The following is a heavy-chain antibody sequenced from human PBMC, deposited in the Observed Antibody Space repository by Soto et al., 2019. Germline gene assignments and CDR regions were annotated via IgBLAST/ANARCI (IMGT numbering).Heavy chain of an antibody. J-gene: IGHJ5*02. CDR2: TYYRSKWYN. D-gene: IGHD3-10*01. CDR1: GDSVSSNSAA. Sequence: SQTLSLTCAISGDSVSSNSAAWNWIRQSPSRGLEWLGRTYYRSKWYNDYAVSVKSRITINPDTSKNQFSLQLNSVTPEDTAVYYCARGVIISSSEVWSMSPNWFDPWGQGTLVTVSS. CDR3: ARGVIISSSEVWSMSPNWFDP. V-gene: IGHV6-1*01.